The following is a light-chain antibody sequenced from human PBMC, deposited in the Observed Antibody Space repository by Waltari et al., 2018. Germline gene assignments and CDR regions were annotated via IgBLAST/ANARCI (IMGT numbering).Light chain of an antibody. CDR3: QSYDTTTHWV. Sequence: NFMLTQPHSVSESPGKTVIISCTRSSGSIASNFVQWYQQRPGRAPTTVIFEDNERPSGVPDRFSGSSDSSSNSASLTISGLRTEDEADYYCQSYDTTTHWVFGGGTKLTVL. J-gene: IGLJ3*02. CDR1: SGSIASNF. CDR2: EDN. V-gene: IGLV6-57*03.